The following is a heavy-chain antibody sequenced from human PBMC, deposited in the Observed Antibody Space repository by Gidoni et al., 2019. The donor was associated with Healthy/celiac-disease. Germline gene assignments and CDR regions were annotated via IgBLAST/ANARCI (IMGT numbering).Heavy chain of an antibody. D-gene: IGHD6-6*01. CDR2: ISWNSGSI. CDR3: AKSPIAARHGYFDY. Sequence: EVQRVESGGGLVQHGRSLRLSCAASGLAFDEYAMHWGRQAPGQGLEWVSGISWNSGSIGYADSVKGRFTISRDNAKNSLYLQMHSLSAEDTALYYCAKSPIAARHGYFDYWGQGTLVTVSS. CDR1: GLAFDEYA. J-gene: IGHJ4*02. V-gene: IGHV3-9*01.